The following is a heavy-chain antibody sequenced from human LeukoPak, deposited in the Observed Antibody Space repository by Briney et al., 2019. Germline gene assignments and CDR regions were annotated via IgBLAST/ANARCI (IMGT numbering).Heavy chain of an antibody. J-gene: IGHJ4*02. CDR2: ISYDGSNK. Sequence: PGGSLRLSCAASGFTFSSYGMHWVCQAPGKGLEWVAVISYDGSNKYYADSVKGRFTISRDNSKNTLYLQMNSLRAEDTAVYYCAKDPWAYGSGPMMNWGQGTLVTVSS. CDR3: AKDPWAYGSGPMMN. D-gene: IGHD3-10*01. V-gene: IGHV3-30*18. CDR1: GFTFSSYG.